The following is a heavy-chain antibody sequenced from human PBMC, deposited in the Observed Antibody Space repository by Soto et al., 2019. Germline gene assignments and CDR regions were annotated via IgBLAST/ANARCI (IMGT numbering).Heavy chain of an antibody. CDR2: ISYSGST. D-gene: IGHD4-17*01. CDR3: ARRQDYGGFDY. Sequence: QVQLQESGPGLVKPSETLSLTCTVSGGSISSYYWSWIRQSPGKGLEWIGYISYSGSTTYNPSLKCRVTISADTSKNQFSLKLRSVTAADTAVYYWARRQDYGGFDYWGQGTLVTVSS. J-gene: IGHJ4*02. CDR1: GGSISSYY. V-gene: IGHV4-59*08.